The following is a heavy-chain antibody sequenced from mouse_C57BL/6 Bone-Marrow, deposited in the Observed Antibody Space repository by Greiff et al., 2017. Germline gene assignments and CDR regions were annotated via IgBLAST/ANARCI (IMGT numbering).Heavy chain of an antibody. CDR3: ARRCIYYYGSTWFAY. D-gene: IGHD1-1*01. CDR2: ILPGSGST. V-gene: IGHV1-9*01. CDR1: GYTFTGYW. J-gene: IGHJ3*01. Sequence: QVQLKQSGAELMKPGASVKLSCKATGYTFTGYWIEWVKQRPGHGLEWIGEILPGSGSTNYNEKFKGKATFTADTSSNTAYMQLSSLTTEDSAIYYCARRCIYYYGSTWFAYWGQGTLVTVSA.